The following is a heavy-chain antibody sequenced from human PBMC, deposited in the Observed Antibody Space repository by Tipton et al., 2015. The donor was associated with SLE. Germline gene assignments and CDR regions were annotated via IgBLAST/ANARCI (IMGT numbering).Heavy chain of an antibody. CDR3: ARFRGGYCSSASCVDFDY. CDR2: INPDSGGT. Sequence: QLVQSGAEVKKPGASVKVSCKASGYTFHGYYMSWVRQAPGQGLEWMGRINPDSGGTDYAQKFQGRVTMTRDTSINTACMELNWLRSDDTAMYYCARFRGGYCSSASCVDFDYWGQGTQVTVSS. J-gene: IGHJ4*02. V-gene: IGHV1-2*06. CDR1: GYTFHGYY. D-gene: IGHD2-2*01.